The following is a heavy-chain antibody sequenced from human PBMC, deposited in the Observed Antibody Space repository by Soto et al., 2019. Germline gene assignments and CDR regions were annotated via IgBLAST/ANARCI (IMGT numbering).Heavy chain of an antibody. Sequence: PGGSLRLSCAASGFTFSGYAMHWVRQAPGKGLEWVAVISYDGSNKYYADSVKGRFTISRDNSKNTLYLQMNSLRAEDTAVYYCASRHSAGTIDYWGQGTLVTVS. CDR1: GFTFSGYA. V-gene: IGHV3-30-3*01. J-gene: IGHJ4*02. CDR2: ISYDGSNK. D-gene: IGHD6-19*01. CDR3: ASRHSAGTIDY.